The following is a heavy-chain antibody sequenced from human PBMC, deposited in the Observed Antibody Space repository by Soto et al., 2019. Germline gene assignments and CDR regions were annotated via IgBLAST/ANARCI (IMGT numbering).Heavy chain of an antibody. J-gene: IGHJ5*02. CDR1: GYTFTGYY. Sequence: QVPLVQSGAEVKKPGASVKVSCKASGYTFTGYYMHWVRQAPGQGLEWMGWINPNSGGTNYAQKFQGWVTMTRDTSISTAYMELSRLRSDDTAVYYCARAGYCSSTSCHPMGWFDPWGQGTLVTVSS. CDR3: ARAGYCSSTSCHPMGWFDP. CDR2: INPNSGGT. D-gene: IGHD2-2*03. V-gene: IGHV1-2*04.